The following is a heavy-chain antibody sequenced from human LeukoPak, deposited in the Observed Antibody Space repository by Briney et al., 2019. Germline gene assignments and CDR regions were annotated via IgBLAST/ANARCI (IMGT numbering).Heavy chain of an antibody. CDR1: GFTFSSHA. D-gene: IGHD2-15*01. CDR3: ARGHCSGGSCYSFYFDY. J-gene: IGHJ4*02. V-gene: IGHV3-30-3*01. Sequence: PGGSLRLSCAASGFTFSSHAMHWVRQAPGKGLEWVAVISYDGSNKYCADSVKGRFTISRDNSKNTLYLQMNSLRAEDTAVYYCARGHCSGGSCYSFYFDYWGQGTLVTVSS. CDR2: ISYDGSNK.